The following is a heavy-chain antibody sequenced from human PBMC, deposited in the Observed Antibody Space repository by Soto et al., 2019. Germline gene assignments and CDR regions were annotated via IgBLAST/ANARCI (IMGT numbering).Heavy chain of an antibody. Sequence: GGSLRLSCAASGFTFDDYAMHWVRQAPGKGLEWVSLISWDGGSTYYADSVKSRFTISRDNSKNYLYLQMNSLRAEDTALYYCAKYIGWFVEEYYGMDVWGQGTTVTVSS. CDR2: ISWDGGST. CDR3: AKYIGWFVEEYYGMDV. J-gene: IGHJ6*02. V-gene: IGHV3-43D*04. CDR1: GFTFDDYA. D-gene: IGHD3-10*01.